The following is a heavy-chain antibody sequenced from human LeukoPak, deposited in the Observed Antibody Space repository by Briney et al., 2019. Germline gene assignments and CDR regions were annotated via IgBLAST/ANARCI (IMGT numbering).Heavy chain of an antibody. CDR3: ARFLPTTVTTDYYYGMDV. J-gene: IGHJ6*02. Sequence: SGTLSLTCAVSGGSISSSNWWSWVRQPPGKGLEWIGEIYHSGSTNYNPSLESRVTISVDKSKNQFSLKLSSVTAADTAVYYCARFLPTTVTTDYYYGMDVWGQGTTVTVSS. D-gene: IGHD4-17*01. V-gene: IGHV4-4*02. CDR2: IYHSGST. CDR1: GGSISSSNW.